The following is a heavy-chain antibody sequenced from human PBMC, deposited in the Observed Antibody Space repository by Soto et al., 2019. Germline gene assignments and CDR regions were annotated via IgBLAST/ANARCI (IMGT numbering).Heavy chain of an antibody. V-gene: IGHV4-59*01. Sequence: PSETLSLTCTVSGGSISRYFWSWIRQPPGKGLEWIAYIYYSGSSNYNPSLKSRVTISIDTSKNQFSLKLTSVTAADTAVYYCARAPYSYGYFDYWGQGTLVTVSS. D-gene: IGHD5-18*01. CDR3: ARAPYSYGYFDY. CDR2: IYYSGSS. CDR1: GGSISRYF. J-gene: IGHJ4*02.